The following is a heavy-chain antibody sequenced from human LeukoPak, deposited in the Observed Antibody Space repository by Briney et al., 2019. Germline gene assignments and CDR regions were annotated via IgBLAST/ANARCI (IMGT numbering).Heavy chain of an antibody. V-gene: IGHV1-2*02. CDR2: INPNSGGT. D-gene: IGHD5-18*01. CDR1: GYTVTGYY. CDR3: ARGHTWIQLWLLGY. Sequence: GASVKVSCKASGYTVTGYYMHWVRQAPGQGLEWMGWINPNSGGTNYAQKFQGRVTITRDTSISTAYMELSRLRSDDTAVYYCARGHTWIQLWLLGYWGQGTLVTVSS. J-gene: IGHJ4*02.